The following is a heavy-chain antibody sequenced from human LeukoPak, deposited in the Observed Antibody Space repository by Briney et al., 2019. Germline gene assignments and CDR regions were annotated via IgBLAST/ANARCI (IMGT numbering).Heavy chain of an antibody. CDR3: ARVSGDTAMDSFDY. V-gene: IGHV4-59*01. J-gene: IGHJ4*02. D-gene: IGHD5-18*01. Sequence: ASETLSLTCTVSGGSISDYHWTWIRQPPGKGLERIGYVYYSGNINYNPSLKSRVSMSVDTSRAQFSLKLSSVTAADTAVYYCARVSGDTAMDSFDYWGQGTLVTVSS. CDR2: VYYSGNI. CDR1: GGSISDYH.